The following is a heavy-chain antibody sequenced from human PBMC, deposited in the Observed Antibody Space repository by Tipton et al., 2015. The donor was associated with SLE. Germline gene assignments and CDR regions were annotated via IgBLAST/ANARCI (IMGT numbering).Heavy chain of an antibody. D-gene: IGHD2-15*01. CDR2: IYSGGST. Sequence: SLRLSCAASGFTVSRNYMSWVRQAPGKGLEWVPVIYSGGSTYYADSVKGRFTISRDNAKNTLYLQMNSLRAEDTAVYYCAAGRYCSGGSCYSFFRYWGQGTLVTVSS. V-gene: IGHV3-53*01. CDR1: GFTVSRNY. CDR3: AAGRYCSGGSCYSFFRY. J-gene: IGHJ4*02.